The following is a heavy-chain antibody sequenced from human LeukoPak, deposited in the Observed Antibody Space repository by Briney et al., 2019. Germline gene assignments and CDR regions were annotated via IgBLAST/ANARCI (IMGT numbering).Heavy chain of an antibody. V-gene: IGHV1-8*01. D-gene: IGHD3-3*01. Sequence: ASVKVSCKASGYTFTSYDINWVRQATGQGLEWMGWMNPNSGNTGYAQKFQGRVTMTTDTSTSTAYMELRSLRSDDTAVYYCARDRIRHYDFWSGQLTWGQGTLVTVSS. J-gene: IGHJ5*02. CDR2: MNPNSGNT. CDR1: GYTFTSYD. CDR3: ARDRIRHYDFWSGQLT.